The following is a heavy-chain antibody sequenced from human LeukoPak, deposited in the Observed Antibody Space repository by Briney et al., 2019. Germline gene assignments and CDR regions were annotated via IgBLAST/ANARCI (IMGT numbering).Heavy chain of an antibody. J-gene: IGHJ3*02. CDR1: GYTFSSYN. CDR2: INPGGDNT. V-gene: IGHV1-46*01. Sequence: ASVKVSCKASGYTFSSYNMHWVRQAPGQGLEWMGLINPGGDNTNYAQNFQGRVTMTRDTSASTVYMELSSLRSEDTAIYYCARIRDGYNDAYDIWGQGTVVTVPS. D-gene: IGHD5-24*01. CDR3: ARIRDGYNDAYDI.